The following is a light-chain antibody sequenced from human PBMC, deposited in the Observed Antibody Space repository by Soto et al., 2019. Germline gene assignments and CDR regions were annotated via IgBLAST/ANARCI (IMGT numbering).Light chain of an antibody. Sequence: DVVMTQSPLSLPVTLGQPASISCRSSQSLVYSDGNTYLNWFQQRPGQSPRRLIYKVSNRDSGVPDRFSGSGSGTDFTLKISRVAAEDVGVYYCMQGTHSFTFGPGTKVDI. CDR3: MQGTHSFT. CDR2: KVS. J-gene: IGKJ3*01. CDR1: QSLVYSDGNTY. V-gene: IGKV2-30*01.